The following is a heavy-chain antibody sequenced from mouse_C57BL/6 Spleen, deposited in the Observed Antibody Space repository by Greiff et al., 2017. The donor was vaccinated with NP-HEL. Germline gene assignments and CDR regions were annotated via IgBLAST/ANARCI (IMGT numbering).Heavy chain of an antibody. Sequence: VQLQQSGPELVKPGASVKISCKASGYSFTGYYMNWVKQSPEKSLEWIGEINPSTGGTTYNQKFKAKATLTVDKSSSTAYMQLKSLTSEDSAVYYCARRSYYSNYEVDYYAMDYWGQGTSVTVSS. CDR2: INPSTGGT. V-gene: IGHV1-42*01. J-gene: IGHJ4*01. CDR3: ARRSYYSNYEVDYYAMDY. CDR1: GYSFTGYY. D-gene: IGHD2-5*01.